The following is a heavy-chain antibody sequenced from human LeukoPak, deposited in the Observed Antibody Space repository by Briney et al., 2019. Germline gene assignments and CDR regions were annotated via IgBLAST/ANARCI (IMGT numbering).Heavy chain of an antibody. Sequence: SETLSLTCTVSGGSVSSGSYYWSWTRQPPGKGLEWIGYVYYSGSTNYNPSLKSRVTISVDTSKNQFSLKMSSVTAADTAVYYCAARYCSGGSCYFDPWGQGTLVTVSS. D-gene: IGHD2-15*01. CDR1: GGSVSSGSYY. CDR2: VYYSGST. CDR3: AARYCSGGSCYFDP. V-gene: IGHV4-61*01. J-gene: IGHJ5*02.